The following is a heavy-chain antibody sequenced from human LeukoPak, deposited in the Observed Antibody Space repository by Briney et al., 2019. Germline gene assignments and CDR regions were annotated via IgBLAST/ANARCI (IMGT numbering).Heavy chain of an antibody. CDR1: GYTFTNYY. V-gene: IGHV1-2*02. Sequence: ASVKVSCKASGYTFTNYYMHWVRQGPGLGFEWMGWINPKSGGTSYPQKFQGRLTMSRDTSISTAYMELSRLGSDDTAVYYCVPSANYYYFDYWGQGTLVTVSS. CDR2: INPKSGGT. CDR3: VPSANYYYFDY. J-gene: IGHJ4*02. D-gene: IGHD1-26*01.